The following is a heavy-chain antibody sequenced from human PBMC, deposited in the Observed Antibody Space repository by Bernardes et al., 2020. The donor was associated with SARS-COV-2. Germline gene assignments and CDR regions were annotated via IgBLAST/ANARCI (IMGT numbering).Heavy chain of an antibody. D-gene: IGHD5-12*01. CDR2: INHSGST. V-gene: IGHV4-34*01. J-gene: IGHJ4*02. Sequence: ETLALTFAVYGGSFNDYYWSWIRQPPGKGLEWIGEINHSGSTNHNPSLKSRVTISVDTSKNQFSLNLSSVTAADTAVYYCARSSTSGYDYLDYWGPGTLVTVSS. CDR1: GGSFNDYY. CDR3: ARSSTSGYDYLDY.